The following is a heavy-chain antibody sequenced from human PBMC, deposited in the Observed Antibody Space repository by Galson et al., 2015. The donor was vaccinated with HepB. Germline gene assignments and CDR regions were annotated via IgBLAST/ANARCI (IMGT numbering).Heavy chain of an antibody. Sequence: SVKVSCKASGSTFTSYGISWVRQAPGQGLEWMGWISAYNGNTNYAQKLQGRVTMTTDTSTSTAYMELRSLRSDDTAVYYCARDRPGIAVAGPGDYWGQGTLVTVSS. CDR1: GSTFTSYG. CDR2: ISAYNGNT. D-gene: IGHD6-19*01. J-gene: IGHJ4*02. V-gene: IGHV1-18*01. CDR3: ARDRPGIAVAGPGDY.